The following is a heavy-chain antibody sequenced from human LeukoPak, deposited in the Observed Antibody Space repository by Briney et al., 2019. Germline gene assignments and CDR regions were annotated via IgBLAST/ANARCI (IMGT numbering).Heavy chain of an antibody. J-gene: IGHJ4*02. Sequence: GGSLRLSCAASGFTFSSYAMHRVRQAPGKGLEWVAVISYDGSNKYYADSVKGRFTISRDNSKNTLYLQMNSLRAEDTAVYYCARGKKPRYFDWLLLDYWGQGTLVTVSS. D-gene: IGHD3-9*01. CDR1: GFTFSSYA. CDR3: ARGKKPRYFDWLLLDY. V-gene: IGHV3-30*04. CDR2: ISYDGSNK.